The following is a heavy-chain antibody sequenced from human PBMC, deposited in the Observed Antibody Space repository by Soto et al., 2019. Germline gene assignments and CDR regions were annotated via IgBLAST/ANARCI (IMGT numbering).Heavy chain of an antibody. CDR3: AGDGGVYYYGSGSDWPTVA. CDR1: GCTFTGYY. CDR2: INPNSGGT. Sequence: ASVKVSCKASGCTFTGYYMHWVRQAPVQGLEWMGWINPNSGGTNYAQKFQGRVTMTRDTSISTAYMELSRLRSDDTAVYYCAGDGGVYYYGSGSDWPTVAWGQGTPVNVSS. J-gene: IGHJ4*02. D-gene: IGHD3-10*01. V-gene: IGHV1-2*02.